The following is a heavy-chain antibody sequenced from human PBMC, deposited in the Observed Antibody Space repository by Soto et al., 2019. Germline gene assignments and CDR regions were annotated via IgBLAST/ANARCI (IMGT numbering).Heavy chain of an antibody. Sequence: QVQLVQSGAEVKRPGASVKVSCKASGYTFSNYGFNWVRQAPGQGLEWMGWISANNGNTNYAQKFRGRVTMTMDTSTGTTYMDLRSLRSDVTAVYFCARGMTMVVVDAMDVWGPGTTVTVSS. D-gene: IGHD3-22*01. V-gene: IGHV1-18*01. CDR3: ARGMTMVVVDAMDV. CDR1: GYTFSNYG. CDR2: ISANNGNT. J-gene: IGHJ6*02.